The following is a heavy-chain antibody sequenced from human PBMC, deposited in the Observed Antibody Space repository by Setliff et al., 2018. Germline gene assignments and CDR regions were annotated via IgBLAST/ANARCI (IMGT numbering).Heavy chain of an antibody. V-gene: IGHV4-39*06. CDR1: GGSITSSSSY. D-gene: IGHD3-16*02. Sequence: SETLSLTCIVSGGSITSSSSYWGWIRQPPGKGLEWIGSIDYSGTIYYNPSLKSRVTISVDTSKNQVTLKLSSVTAADTAVYYCARSGDYIWGSYRPYYFDHWGQGTLVTVSS. CDR3: ARSGDYIWGSYRPYYFDH. J-gene: IGHJ4*02. CDR2: IDYSGTI.